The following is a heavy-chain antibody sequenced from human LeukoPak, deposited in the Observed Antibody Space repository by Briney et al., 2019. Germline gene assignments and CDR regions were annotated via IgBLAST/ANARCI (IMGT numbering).Heavy chain of an antibody. CDR1: GFTFSTYA. CDR2: FSRTAGNT. J-gene: IGHJ4*02. CDR3: TKHHDSGSYYDY. Sequence: GGSLRLSCAASGFTFSTYAMTWVRQAPGKGLEWVSTFSRTAGNTYYADSVKGRFTISRDTSKNTLYVQMNSLRAEDTAVYYCTKHHDSGSYYDYWGQGTLVTVSS. V-gene: IGHV3-23*01. D-gene: IGHD3-10*01.